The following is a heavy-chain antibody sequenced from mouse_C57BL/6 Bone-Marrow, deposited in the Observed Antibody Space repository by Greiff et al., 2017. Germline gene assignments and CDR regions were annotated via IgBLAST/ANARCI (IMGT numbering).Heavy chain of an antibody. J-gene: IGHJ2*01. CDR1: GYSITSGYY. D-gene: IGHD1-1*01. CDR3: AREGYGSVFDY. V-gene: IGHV3-6*01. CDR2: ISYDGSN. Sequence: EVHLVESGPGLVKPSQSLSLTCSVTGYSITSGYYWNWIRQFPGNKLEWMGYISYDGSNNYNPSLKNRISITRDTSKNQFFLKLNSVTTEDTATYYCAREGYGSVFDYWGQGTTLTVSS.